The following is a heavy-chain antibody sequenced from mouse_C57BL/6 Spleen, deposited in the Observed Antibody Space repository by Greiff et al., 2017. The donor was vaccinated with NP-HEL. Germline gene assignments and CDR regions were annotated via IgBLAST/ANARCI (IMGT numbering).Heavy chain of an antibody. J-gene: IGHJ1*03. Sequence: VQLQQSGPELVKPGASVKISCKASGYAFSSSWMNWVKQRPGKGLEWIGRIYPGDGDTNYNGKFKGKATLTADKSSSTAYMQLSSLTSEDSAVYFCARSSYGSSNWYFDVWGTGTTVTVSS. CDR2: IYPGDGDT. CDR3: ARSSYGSSNWYFDV. D-gene: IGHD1-1*01. CDR1: GYAFSSSW. V-gene: IGHV1-82*01.